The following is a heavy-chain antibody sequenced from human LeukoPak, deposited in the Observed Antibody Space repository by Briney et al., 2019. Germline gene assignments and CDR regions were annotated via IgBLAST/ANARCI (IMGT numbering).Heavy chain of an antibody. J-gene: IGHJ6*03. V-gene: IGHV4-59*01. CDR1: GGSISSYY. D-gene: IGHD3-10*01. CDR3: AAMVRGHCYIDV. CDR2: IFYTGST. Sequence: SETLSLTCTVSGGSISSYYWSWIRQPPGKGLEWIGYIFYTGSTNYDPSLKSRVTISLDMSKNQLSLRLSSVTAADTAVYYCAAMVRGHCYIDVWGKGTTVTISS.